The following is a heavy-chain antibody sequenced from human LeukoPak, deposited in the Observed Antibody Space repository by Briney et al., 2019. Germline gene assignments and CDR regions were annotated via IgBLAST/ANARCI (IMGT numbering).Heavy chain of an antibody. J-gene: IGHJ3*02. V-gene: IGHV1-2*02. CDR1: GYTFTVYY. CDR2: INPNNGGT. CDR3: ARESSLSGYSSDAFDI. Sequence: ASVKVSCKASGYTFTVYYMHWVRQAPGQGLEWMGWINPNNGGTNYAQKFQGRVTMTRDTSISTAYMELSRLRSDDTAVYYCARESSLSGYSSDAFDIWGQGTMVTVSS. D-gene: IGHD3-22*01.